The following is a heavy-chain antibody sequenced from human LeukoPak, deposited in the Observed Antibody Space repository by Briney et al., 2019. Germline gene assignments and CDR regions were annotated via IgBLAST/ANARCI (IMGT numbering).Heavy chain of an antibody. Sequence: PGGSLRLSCAASGFSFSSYGMNWVRQAPGKGLEYVSVISSNGDSTYYANSVKGRFTISRDNSKNMVYLQMGSLRAEDMAVYYCARSIAVAGPYYFDYWGQGTLVTVSS. CDR2: ISSNGDST. CDR3: ARSIAVAGPYYFDY. D-gene: IGHD6-19*01. J-gene: IGHJ4*02. CDR1: GFSFSSYG. V-gene: IGHV3-64*01.